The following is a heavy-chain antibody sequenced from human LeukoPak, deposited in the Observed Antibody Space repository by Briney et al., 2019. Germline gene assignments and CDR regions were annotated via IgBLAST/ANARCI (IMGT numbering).Heavy chain of an antibody. Sequence: GGSLRLSCAASELTFSRYSMNWVRQAPGKGLEWVSYISSSSSIIYYADSVKGRFTISRDNAKNSLYPQMNSLRVEDTAVYYCARDRGKYYGVDVWGQGTTVTVSS. CDR2: ISSSSSII. V-gene: IGHV3-48*01. D-gene: IGHD3-10*01. CDR3: ARDRGKYYGVDV. J-gene: IGHJ6*02. CDR1: ELTFSRYS.